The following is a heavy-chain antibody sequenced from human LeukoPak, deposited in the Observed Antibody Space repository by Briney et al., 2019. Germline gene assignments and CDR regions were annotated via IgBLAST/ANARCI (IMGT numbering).Heavy chain of an antibody. J-gene: IGHJ6*02. Sequence: GGSLRLSCAASGFTFSNAWMSWVRQAPGKGLEWVGRIKSKTGGGTTDYAAPVKGRFTISRDDSKNTLYLQMNSLKTEDTAVYYCTTMDVWGQGTTVTVSS. V-gene: IGHV3-15*01. CDR3: TTMDV. CDR2: IKSKTGGGTT. CDR1: GFTFSNAW.